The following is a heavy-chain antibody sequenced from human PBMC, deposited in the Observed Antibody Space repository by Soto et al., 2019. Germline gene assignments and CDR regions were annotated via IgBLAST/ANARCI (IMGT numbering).Heavy chain of an antibody. D-gene: IGHD1-26*01. CDR2: IYYSGST. V-gene: IGHV4-61*01. Sequence: QVQLQESGPGLVKPSETLSLTCTVSGGSVSSGSYYWSWIRQPPGKGLEWIGYIYYSGSTNYNPSLKRRVTISVDTSKNQFSLKLSSVTAADTAVYYCARAPGSWYFDRWGRGTLVTVSS. CDR3: ARAPGSWYFDR. CDR1: GGSVSSGSYY. J-gene: IGHJ2*01.